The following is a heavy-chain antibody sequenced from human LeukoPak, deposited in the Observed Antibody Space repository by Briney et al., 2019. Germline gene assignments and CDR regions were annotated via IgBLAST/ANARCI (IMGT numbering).Heavy chain of an antibody. CDR3: ARKEYSSSAWFDP. CDR2: IYYSGST. D-gene: IGHD6-6*01. V-gene: IGHV4-39*01. J-gene: IGHJ5*02. CDR1: GGSISSRSYH. Sequence: SETLSLTCNVSGGSISSRSYHWGWIRQPPGKGLEWIGSIYYSGSTYYNPSLKSRVTISVDTSKNQLSLKLSSVTAADTAVYYCARKEYSSSAWFDPWGQRTLVTVSS.